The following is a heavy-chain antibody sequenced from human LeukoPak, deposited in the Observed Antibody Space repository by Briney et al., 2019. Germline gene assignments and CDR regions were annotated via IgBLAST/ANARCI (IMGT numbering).Heavy chain of an antibody. CDR3: AKDRYYFDY. CDR2: ISGSGGST. Sequence: PGGSLRLSCAASGFTFSSYAMSWVRQAPGKGLEWVSAISGSGGSTYYADSVKGRFTISIDKSKNTLYLQMNSLTAEDTAVYYCAKDRYYFDYWGQGTLVTVSS. V-gene: IGHV3-23*01. D-gene: IGHD3-16*02. CDR1: GFTFSSYA. J-gene: IGHJ4*02.